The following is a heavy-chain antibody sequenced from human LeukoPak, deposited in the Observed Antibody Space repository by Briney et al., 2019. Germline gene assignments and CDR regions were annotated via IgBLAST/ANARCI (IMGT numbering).Heavy chain of an antibody. CDR3: AKNPVAYYFDY. J-gene: IGHJ4*02. Sequence: GGSLRLSCAASGFTLSSYAMSWVRQAPGKGLEWVSAISGSGGSTYYADSVKGRFTISRNNSKNTLYLQMNSLRAEDTAVYYCAKNPVAYYFDYWGQGTLVTVSS. CDR2: ISGSGGST. CDR1: GFTLSSYA. V-gene: IGHV3-23*01.